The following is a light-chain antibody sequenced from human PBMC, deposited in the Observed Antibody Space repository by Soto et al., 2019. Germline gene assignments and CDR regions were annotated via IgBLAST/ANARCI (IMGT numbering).Light chain of an antibody. Sequence: DIQMTQSPSSLSASVGDRVTITCRASDYVSSDLAWYQQRPGKAHKLLIYAASTLQSGVQSRFSGSGSGTDFTLTIRSLQPEDVATYYCKKYNSAPLTFGGGTKVDIK. CDR1: DYVSSD. V-gene: IGKV1-27*01. J-gene: IGKJ4*01. CDR2: AAS. CDR3: KKYNSAPLT.